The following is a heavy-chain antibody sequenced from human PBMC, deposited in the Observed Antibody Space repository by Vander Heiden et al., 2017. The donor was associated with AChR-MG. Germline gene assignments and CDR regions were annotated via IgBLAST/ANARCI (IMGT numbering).Heavy chain of an antibody. CDR3: ARVGVPAAIPSYYYYGMDV. Sequence: QVQLQESGPGLVKPSQTPSLTCTVSGGSISSGAYSWSWIRQPPGKGLEWIGYIYYSGSTYYNPSLKSRVTISVDTSKNQFSLKLSSVTAADTAVYYCARVGVPAAIPSYYYYGMDVWGQGTTVTVSS. D-gene: IGHD2-2*01. CDR1: GGSISSGAYS. J-gene: IGHJ6*02. CDR2: IYYSGST. V-gene: IGHV4-30-4*01.